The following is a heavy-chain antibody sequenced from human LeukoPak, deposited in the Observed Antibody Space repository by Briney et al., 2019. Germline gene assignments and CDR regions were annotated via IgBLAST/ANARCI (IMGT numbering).Heavy chain of an antibody. CDR1: GGSFRSRNYL. Sequence: SQTLSLTCTVSGGSFRSRNYLWSWIRQTPGEGLEWVGYISYSGSAYYNPSLKSRVTISIDTSNSQFSLRLRSVTAADTAVYYCAREVNIQADSDAFDIWGPGTTVTVSS. V-gene: IGHV4-30-4*08. D-gene: IGHD1/OR15-1a*01. CDR2: ISYSGSA. CDR3: AREVNIQADSDAFDI. J-gene: IGHJ3*02.